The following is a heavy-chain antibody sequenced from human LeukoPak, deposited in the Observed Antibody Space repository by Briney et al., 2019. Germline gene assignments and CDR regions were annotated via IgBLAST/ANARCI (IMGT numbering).Heavy chain of an antibody. CDR2: IRYDGSNK. CDR1: GFTFSSYG. CDR3: AKDWQQLDDY. V-gene: IGHV3-30*02. D-gene: IGHD6-13*01. J-gene: IGHJ4*02. Sequence: GGSLRLSCAASGFTFSSYGMHWVRRAPGKGLEWVAFIRYDGSNKYYADSVKGRFTISRDNSKNTLYLQMNSLRAEDTAVYYCAKDWQQLDDYWGQGTLVTVSS.